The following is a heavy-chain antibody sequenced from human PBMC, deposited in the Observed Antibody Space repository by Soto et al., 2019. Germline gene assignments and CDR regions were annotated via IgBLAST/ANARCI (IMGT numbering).Heavy chain of an antibody. V-gene: IGHV1-8*01. CDR3: ARERGPREGHDYGDYAGYYYYHYGIAV. CDR1: GYTFTSYD. J-gene: IGHJ6*02. Sequence: ASVKVSCKASGYTFTSYDINWGRQATGQGLEWMGWMNPNSGNTGYAQKFQGRVTMTRNTSISTAYMELSSLRSEDTAVYYCARERGPREGHDYGDYAGYYYYHYGIAVWGQGTTVTGSS. D-gene: IGHD4-17*01. CDR2: MNPNSGNT.